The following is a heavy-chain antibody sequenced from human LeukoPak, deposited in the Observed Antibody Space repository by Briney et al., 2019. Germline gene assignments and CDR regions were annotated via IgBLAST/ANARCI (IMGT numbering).Heavy chain of an antibody. CDR3: ARVSQYCTGGTCYSHDAFDI. D-gene: IGHD2-15*01. V-gene: IGHV4-39*07. Sequence: SETLSLTCTVSGGSISSSRYYWGWIRQPPGKGLEWIGEINHSGSTDYNPSLKSRVTISVDTSKNQFSLKLSSVTAADAAVYYCARVSQYCTGGTCYSHDAFDIWGQGTMVTVSS. J-gene: IGHJ3*02. CDR1: GGSISSSRYY. CDR2: INHSGST.